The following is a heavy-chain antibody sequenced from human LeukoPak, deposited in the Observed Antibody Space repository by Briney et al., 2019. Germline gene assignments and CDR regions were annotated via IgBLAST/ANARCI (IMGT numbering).Heavy chain of an antibody. CDR2: IKQDGSEK. Sequence: GGSLRLSCAASGFTFSSYWMSWVRQAPGKGLEWVANIKQDGSEKYYVDSVKGRFTISRDNAKNSLYLQMNSLRAEDTAVYCCARDVGITMITFDIWGQGTMVTVSS. CDR1: GFTFSSYW. CDR3: ARDVGITMITFDI. D-gene: IGHD3-22*01. J-gene: IGHJ3*02. V-gene: IGHV3-7*01.